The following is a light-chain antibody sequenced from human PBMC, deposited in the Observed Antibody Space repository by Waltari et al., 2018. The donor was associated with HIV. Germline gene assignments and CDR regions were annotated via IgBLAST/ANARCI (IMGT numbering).Light chain of an antibody. J-gene: IGKJ3*01. CDR1: QAISSN. Sequence: DIQLTQSPSLMSASVGDRVTITCRASQAISSNLAWYQQKPGQAPTLLIYAASSLPSGVPSRFSGSGSGTEFTLTIRSLQPEDFATYYCQHLNSYPPFTFGPGTTVD. V-gene: IGKV1-9*01. CDR2: AAS. CDR3: QHLNSYPPFT.